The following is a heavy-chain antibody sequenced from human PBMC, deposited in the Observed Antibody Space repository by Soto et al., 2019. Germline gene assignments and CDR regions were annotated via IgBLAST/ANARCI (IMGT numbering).Heavy chain of an antibody. J-gene: IGHJ3*02. D-gene: IGHD2-2*01. CDR3: ASQYCGSTSCFDAFDI. Sequence: EVQLVESGGGLVKPGGSLRLSCAASGFTFSSYSMNWVRQAPGKGLVWVSSISSSSSYIYYADSVKGRFTISRDNAKNSLYLQMNSLRAEDTAVYYCASQYCGSTSCFDAFDIWGQGTMVTVSS. V-gene: IGHV3-21*01. CDR1: GFTFSSYS. CDR2: ISSSSSYI.